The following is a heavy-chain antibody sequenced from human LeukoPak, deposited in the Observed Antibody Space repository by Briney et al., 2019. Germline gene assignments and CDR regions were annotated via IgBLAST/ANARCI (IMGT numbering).Heavy chain of an antibody. Sequence: PGGSLRLSCAASGFTFDDYAMHWVRQAPGKGLEWVSGISWNSGSIGYADSVKGRFTISRDNAKNSLYLQMNSLRAEDTALYYCAKDRSYYYGSGSYYDYWGQGTLVTVSS. CDR1: GFTFDDYA. V-gene: IGHV3-9*01. J-gene: IGHJ4*02. CDR2: ISWNSGSI. D-gene: IGHD3-10*01. CDR3: AKDRSYYYGSGSYYDY.